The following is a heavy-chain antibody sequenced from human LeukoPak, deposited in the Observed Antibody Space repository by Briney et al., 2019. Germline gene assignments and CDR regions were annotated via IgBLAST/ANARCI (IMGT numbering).Heavy chain of an antibody. J-gene: IGHJ4*02. CDR2: INWNGGTT. V-gene: IGHV3-20*03. CDR1: GFTFNDYG. D-gene: IGHD3-22*01. Sequence: GGSLGLSYGASGFTFNDYGMSWVRLGPGMGLEWITGINWNGGTTGYADSVRGRFTISRDNAKDSLYLQMNSLRAEDTALYYCARDKHYYDSSNYVWGQGTLVTVSS. CDR3: ARDKHYYDSSNYV.